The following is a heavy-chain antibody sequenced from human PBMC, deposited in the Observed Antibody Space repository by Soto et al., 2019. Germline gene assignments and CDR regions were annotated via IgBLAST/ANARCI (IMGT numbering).Heavy chain of an antibody. J-gene: IGHJ4*02. CDR1: GFTFSNYG. CDR2: ISGSGDST. Sequence: GGSLRLSCAASGFTFSNYGMSWVRQCPGKGLEWVSTISGSGDSTYYADSVKGRFTISRDNSKDTLYVQMNSLRAEDTAVYYCAKDSANFGRFYYWGKGTMVTVS. V-gene: IGHV3-23*01. CDR3: AKDSANFGRFYY. D-gene: IGHD3-3*01.